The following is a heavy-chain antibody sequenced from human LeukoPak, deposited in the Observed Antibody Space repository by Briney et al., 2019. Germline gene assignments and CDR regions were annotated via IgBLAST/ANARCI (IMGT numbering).Heavy chain of an antibody. CDR3: ARDLEITDFRYNWFDP. CDR2: TYYRSKWYN. Sequence: SQTLSLTCAISGDSVSSNSAAWNWIRQSPSRGLEWLGRTYYRSKWYNDYAVSVKSRITINPDTSKNQFSLQLNSVAPEDTAVYYCARDLEITDFRYNWFDPWGQGTLVTVSS. V-gene: IGHV6-1*01. D-gene: IGHD3/OR15-3a*01. J-gene: IGHJ5*02. CDR1: GDSVSSNSAA.